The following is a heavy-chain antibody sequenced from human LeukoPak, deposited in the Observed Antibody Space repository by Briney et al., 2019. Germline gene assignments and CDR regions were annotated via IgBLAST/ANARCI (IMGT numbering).Heavy chain of an antibody. D-gene: IGHD3-22*01. CDR2: IYYSGST. Sequence: PSQTLSLTCTVSGGSISSGGYYWSWIRQHPGKGLEWIGYIYYSGSTNYNPSLKSRVTISVDTSKNQFSLKLSSVTAADTAVYYCARAIFDSSGYYYHFDYWGQGTLVTVSS. J-gene: IGHJ4*02. CDR1: GGSISSGGYY. V-gene: IGHV4-31*03. CDR3: ARAIFDSSGYYYHFDY.